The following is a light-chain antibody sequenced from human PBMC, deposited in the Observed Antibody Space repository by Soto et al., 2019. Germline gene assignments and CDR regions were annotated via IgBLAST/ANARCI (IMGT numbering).Light chain of an antibody. J-gene: IGLJ2*01. Sequence: QSVLTQPPSASGSPGQSVTISCTGTSSDVGGYHYVSWYQQHPGKAPKLMIHEVTKRPSGVPDRFSGSKSGNTASLTVSGLQGEDEADYYCSPYAGSNNLVFGGGTQLTVL. CDR3: SPYAGSNNLV. V-gene: IGLV2-8*01. CDR1: SSDVGGYHY. CDR2: EVT.